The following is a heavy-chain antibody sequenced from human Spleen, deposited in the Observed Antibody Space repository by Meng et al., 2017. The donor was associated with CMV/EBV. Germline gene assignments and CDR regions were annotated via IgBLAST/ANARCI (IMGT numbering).Heavy chain of an antibody. CDR1: GFTVSSNY. D-gene: IGHD4-17*01. J-gene: IGHJ4*02. CDR3: ARGGYGDFYYFDY. Sequence: VQLVESGGGLVQPGGALRLSCAASGFTVSSNYMSWVRQAPGKGLEWVSGINWNGGSTGYADSVKGRFTISRDNAKNSLYLQMNSLRAEDTALYHCARGGYGDFYYFDYWGQGTLVTVSS. CDR2: INWNGGST. V-gene: IGHV3-20*01.